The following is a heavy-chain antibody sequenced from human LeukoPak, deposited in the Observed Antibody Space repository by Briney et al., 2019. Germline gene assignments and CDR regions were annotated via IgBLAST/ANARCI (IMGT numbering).Heavy chain of an antibody. J-gene: IGHJ3*02. CDR2: ITGGGDWA. CDR1: GLTFSKYA. V-gene: IGHV3-23*01. Sequence: GGSLRLSCAASGLTFSKYAMMWLRQAPGKGLEWVSAITGGGDWALYADSVKGRFTISRDNSKNTLFLQMSSLRAEDTAVYYCAKDPNGDYIGAFDIWGQGTMVTVSS. CDR3: AKDPNGDYIGAFDI. D-gene: IGHD4-17*01.